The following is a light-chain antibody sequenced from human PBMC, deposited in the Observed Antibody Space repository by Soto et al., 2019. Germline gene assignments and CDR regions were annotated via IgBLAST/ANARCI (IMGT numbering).Light chain of an antibody. CDR2: GAS. J-gene: IGKJ1*01. CDR1: QSVSSSY. Sequence: EIVLTQSPGTLSLSPGERATLSCRASQSVSSSYLAWYQQKPGQAPRLLIYGASSRATGIPGRFSGSGSGTDFTLTIRRLEPEDFAVYYCQQYGSSPPWTCGQGTKVEIK. V-gene: IGKV3-20*01. CDR3: QQYGSSPPWT.